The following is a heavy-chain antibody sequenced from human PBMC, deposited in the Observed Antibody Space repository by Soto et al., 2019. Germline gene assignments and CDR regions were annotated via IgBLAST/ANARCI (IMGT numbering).Heavy chain of an antibody. CDR2: IYPGDSDT. J-gene: IGHJ4*02. CDR3: ARDTFSGDSSGPHY. CDR1: GYSFSRYW. Sequence: GESLKISCQGSGYSFSRYWIAWVRQTPGKGLEWMGLIYPGDSDTRYSPSFQGQVTISADKSITTAYLQWSSLKASDTAIYYCARDTFSGDSSGPHYWGQGTLVTSPQ. D-gene: IGHD3-22*01. V-gene: IGHV5-51*01.